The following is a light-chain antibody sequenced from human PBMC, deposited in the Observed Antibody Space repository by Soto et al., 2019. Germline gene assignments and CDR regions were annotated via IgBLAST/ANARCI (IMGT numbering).Light chain of an antibody. J-gene: IGKJ3*01. CDR3: QQYGISST. CDR2: GAS. CDR1: QSVSSSY. Sequence: EIVLTQSPGTLSLSPGERATLSCRASQSVSSSYLAWYQQKPGQAPRLLIYGASSRATGIPDRFSGSGSGTDFTLTISRLEPEDFAVYYCQQYGISSTFGPGTKVDIK. V-gene: IGKV3-20*01.